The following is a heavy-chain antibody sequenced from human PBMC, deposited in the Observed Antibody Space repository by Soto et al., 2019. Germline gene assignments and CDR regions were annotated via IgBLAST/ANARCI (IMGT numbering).Heavy chain of an antibody. V-gene: IGHV4-31*03. J-gene: IGHJ6*03. Sequence: SETLSLTCTVSGGSISSGGYYWSWIRQHPGKGLEWIGYIYYSGSTYYNPSLKSRVTISVDTSKNQFSLKLSSVTAADTAVYYCARVRCSSTSCYFYYYYYMDVWGKGTTVTVSS. CDR1: GGSISSGGYY. D-gene: IGHD2-2*01. CDR3: ARVRCSSTSCYFYYYYYMDV. CDR2: IYYSGST.